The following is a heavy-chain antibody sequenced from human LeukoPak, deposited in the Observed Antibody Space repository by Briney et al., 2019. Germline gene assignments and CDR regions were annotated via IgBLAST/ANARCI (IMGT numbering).Heavy chain of an antibody. D-gene: IGHD5-24*01. CDR1: GGSISSGGYY. J-gene: IGHJ5*02. CDR2: IYYSGST. V-gene: IGHV4-31*03. Sequence: SETLSLTCTVSGGSISSGGYYWSWIRQHPGKGLEWIGYIYYSGSTYYNPSLKSRVTISVDTSMNQFSPKLSSVTAADTAVYYCARASNYASLRWFDPWGQGTLVTVSS. CDR3: ARASNYASLRWFDP.